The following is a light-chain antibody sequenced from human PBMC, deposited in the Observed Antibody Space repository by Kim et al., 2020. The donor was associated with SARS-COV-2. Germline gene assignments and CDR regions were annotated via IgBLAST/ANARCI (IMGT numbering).Light chain of an antibody. CDR3: QQYNSFVT. V-gene: IGKV1-5*03. Sequence: LSASVGDRVTITCRASQSISNWLAWYQQQPGKAPKLLIYKASDLESGVPSRFSGSGSGTDFTLTISSLQPDDFATYYCQQYNSFVTFGGGTKVEI. CDR2: KAS. J-gene: IGKJ4*01. CDR1: QSISNW.